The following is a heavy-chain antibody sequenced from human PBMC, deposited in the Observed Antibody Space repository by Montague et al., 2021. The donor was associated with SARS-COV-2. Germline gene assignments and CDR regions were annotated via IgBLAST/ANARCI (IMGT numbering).Heavy chain of an antibody. V-gene: IGHV4-59*08. D-gene: IGHD1-26*01. J-gene: IGHJ4*02. CDR1: GGSINGYY. CDR3: ARLRTGSYVFDY. Sequence: SETLSLTCTVSGGSINGYYWSWIRQSPGKGLDWIGYIHYTGNTNYNPSLKGRVTISLDTSKSQFSLRLSSVTAADTAVYSCARLRTGSYVFDYWGREPWSPSPQ. CDR2: IHYTGNT.